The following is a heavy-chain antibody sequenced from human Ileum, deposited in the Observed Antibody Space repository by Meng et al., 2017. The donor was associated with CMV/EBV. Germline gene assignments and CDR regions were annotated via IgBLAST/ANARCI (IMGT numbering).Heavy chain of an antibody. V-gene: IGHV4-39*07. CDR2: AYYSGSA. CDR1: GGSISSGAYY. Sequence: GSLRLSCTVSGGSISSGAYYWGWIRHPPGKGLEWIGNAYYSGSAYYNPSLKSRAAISVDTSNDQFSLRLNSVTAADTAVYYCARGVHGRYCPGTTCYPVDDWGQGTLVTVSS. CDR3: ARGVHGRYCPGTTCYPVDD. D-gene: IGHD2-8*02. J-gene: IGHJ4*02.